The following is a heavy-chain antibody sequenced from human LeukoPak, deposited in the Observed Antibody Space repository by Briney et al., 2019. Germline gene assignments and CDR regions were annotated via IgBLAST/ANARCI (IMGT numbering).Heavy chain of an antibody. CDR1: GFTFSSYA. D-gene: IGHD6-13*01. CDR2: ISSNGGST. J-gene: IGHJ4*02. CDR3: VKDLDSSSWYYFDY. V-gene: IGHV3-64D*06. Sequence: GGSLRLSCSASGFTFSSYAMHWVRQAPGKGLEYVSAISSNGGSTYYADSVKGRFTISRDNSKNTLYLQMSSLRAEDTAGYYCVKDLDSSSWYYFDYWGQGTLVTVSS.